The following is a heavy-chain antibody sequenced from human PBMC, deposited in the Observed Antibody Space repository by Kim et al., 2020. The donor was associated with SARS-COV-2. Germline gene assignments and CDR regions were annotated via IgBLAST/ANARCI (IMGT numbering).Heavy chain of an antibody. J-gene: IGHJ3*02. CDR3: ARDRDVVYYYDRHDAFDI. Sequence: GGSLRLSCAASGFTFSSYAMHWVRQAPGKGLEWVAVISYDGSNKYYADSVKGRFTISRDNSKNTLYLQMNSLRAEDTAVYYCARDRDVVYYYDRHDAFDIWGQGTMVTVSS. D-gene: IGHD3-22*01. V-gene: IGHV3-30-3*01. CDR2: ISYDGSNK. CDR1: GFTFSSYA.